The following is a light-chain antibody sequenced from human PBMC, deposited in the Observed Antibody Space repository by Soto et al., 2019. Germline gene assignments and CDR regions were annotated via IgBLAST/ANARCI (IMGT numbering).Light chain of an antibody. V-gene: IGKV1-39*01. CDR3: QQLQSYPIT. CDR2: AAS. CDR1: QSISSY. Sequence: DIPMTKSPSSLSASVGDRVTITCRASQSISSYLNWYQQKQGKXPKLLIYAASSLQSGVPSRFSGIESGAHLTITISSLQPEDVETYDCQQLQSYPITFGQGTRLEI. J-gene: IGKJ5*01.